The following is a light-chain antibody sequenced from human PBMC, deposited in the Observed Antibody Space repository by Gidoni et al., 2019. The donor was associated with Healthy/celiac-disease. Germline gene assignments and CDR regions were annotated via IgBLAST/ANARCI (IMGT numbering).Light chain of an antibody. CDR3: CSYAGSSTFGRGNWV. Sequence: QSALTQPASVSGSPGQSITISCTGTSSDVGSYNLVSWYQQHPGKAPKLMIYEGSKRPSGVSNRFSGSKSGNTASLTISGLQAEDEADYYCCSYAGSSTFGRGNWVFGGGTKLTVL. CDR2: EGS. J-gene: IGLJ3*02. CDR1: SSDVGSYNL. V-gene: IGLV2-23*03.